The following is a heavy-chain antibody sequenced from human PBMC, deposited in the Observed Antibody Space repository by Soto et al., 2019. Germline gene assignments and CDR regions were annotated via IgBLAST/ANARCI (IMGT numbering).Heavy chain of an antibody. CDR1: GYTFTSYD. CDR3: ARGFITIFGVVIIDYYYYMEV. J-gene: IGHJ6*03. V-gene: IGHV1-8*01. CDR2: MNPNSGNT. D-gene: IGHD3-3*01. Sequence: EASVKVSCKASGYTFTSYDINWVRLATGQGLEWMGWMNPNSGNTGYAQKFQGRVTMTRNTSISTAYMELSSLRSEDTAVYYCARGFITIFGVVIIDYYYYMEVWGKGTTVTVSS.